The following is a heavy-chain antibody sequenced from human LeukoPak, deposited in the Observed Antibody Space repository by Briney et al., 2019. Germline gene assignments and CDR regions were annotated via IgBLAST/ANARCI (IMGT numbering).Heavy chain of an antibody. Sequence: SETLSLTCTVSGGSISSSRYYWDWIRQPPGKGLEWIGTIYYSGSTYYNPSLKSRVTISEDTSKNQFSLKLRSVTAADTAVYYCASWHEMATIWATFDYWGQGTLVTVSS. D-gene: IGHD5-24*01. J-gene: IGHJ4*02. CDR3: ASWHEMATIWATFDY. V-gene: IGHV4-39*01. CDR1: GGSISSSRYY. CDR2: IYYSGST.